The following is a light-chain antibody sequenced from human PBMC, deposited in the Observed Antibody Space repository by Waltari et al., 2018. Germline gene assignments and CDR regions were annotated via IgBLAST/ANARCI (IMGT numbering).Light chain of an antibody. CDR3: QSHDSSLSAGV. V-gene: IGLV1-40*01. Sequence: QSVLTQPPSVSGAPGQRVTISCTGSSSNIGAGYDVHWYQQLPGTAPKLLISRNRHRPSGVPDRFSGSKSGTSASLAITGLQAEDEADYYCQSHDSSLSAGVFGGGTKLTVL. CDR2: RNR. CDR1: SSNIGAGYD. J-gene: IGLJ3*02.